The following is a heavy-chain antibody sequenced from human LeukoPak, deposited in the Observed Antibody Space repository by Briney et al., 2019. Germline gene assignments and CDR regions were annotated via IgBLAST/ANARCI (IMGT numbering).Heavy chain of an antibody. CDR1: GGSFSSNY. CDR2: IYFGGST. V-gene: IGHV4-59*01. D-gene: IGHD1-1*01. J-gene: IGHJ3*02. CDR3: ARASTPYAFEI. Sequence: SETLSLTCTVSGGSFSSNYWNWIRHAPGKGLEWIGYIYFGGSTNYSPSLKSRVTISVDTSKSQFSLKLRSVTAADTAVYYCARASTPYAFEIWGQGTMVTVSS.